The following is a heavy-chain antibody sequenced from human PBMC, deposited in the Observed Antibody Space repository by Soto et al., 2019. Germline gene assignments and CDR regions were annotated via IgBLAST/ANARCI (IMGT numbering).Heavy chain of an antibody. D-gene: IGHD1-26*01. CDR3: ARDGREASGMDV. Sequence: XTLSLPCTVSGGSVSSHEWSWVRQATGKGLKWIGHIYYRGSTTYNPSLRSRSTISVDTSNNQFSLKLNSVTTADTAVYYCARDGREASGMDVWGQGTKVTVSS. J-gene: IGHJ6*02. V-gene: IGHV4-59*02. CDR2: IYYRGST. CDR1: GGSVSSHE.